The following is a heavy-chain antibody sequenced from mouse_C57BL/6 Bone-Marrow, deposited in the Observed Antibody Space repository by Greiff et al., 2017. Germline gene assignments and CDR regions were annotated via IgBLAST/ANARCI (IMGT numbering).Heavy chain of an antibody. CDR1: GFTFSDYY. J-gene: IGHJ3*01. CDR2: ISNGGGSL. V-gene: IGHV5-12*01. Sequence: EVQRVESGGGLVQPGGSLKLSCAASGFTFSDYYMYWVRQTPEQRLEWVAYISNGGGSLYYPDTVKGRFTISRDNAKNTLYLQLSRLKSEVTAMYYCARMEWLLPFAYWGQGTLVTVSA. CDR3: ARMEWLLPFAY. D-gene: IGHD2-3*01.